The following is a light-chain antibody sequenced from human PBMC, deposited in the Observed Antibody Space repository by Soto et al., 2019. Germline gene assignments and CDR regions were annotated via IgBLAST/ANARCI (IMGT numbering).Light chain of an antibody. Sequence: QPVLTQSPSASASLGASVKLTGTLSSGHSSFAIAWHQQQPEKGPRYLMKLNSDGSHSKGDGIPDRFSGSSSGAERYLTISSLQSEDEADYSCQTWGSGIVVFGGGTKVTVL. CDR3: QTWGSGIVV. CDR1: SGHSSFA. V-gene: IGLV4-69*01. J-gene: IGLJ2*01. CDR2: LNSDGSH.